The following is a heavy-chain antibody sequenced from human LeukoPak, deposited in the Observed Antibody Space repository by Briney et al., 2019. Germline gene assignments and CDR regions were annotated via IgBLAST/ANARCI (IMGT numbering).Heavy chain of an antibody. D-gene: IGHD2-21*02. CDR2: IIPIFGTA. Sequence: SVKVSCKASGGTFSSYAISWVRQAPGQGLEWMGGIIPIFGTANYAQKFQGRVTITADESTSTAYMELSSLRSEDTAVYYCARAGGDNATHFDYWGQGTLVTVSS. CDR1: GGTFSSYA. V-gene: IGHV1-69*13. CDR3: ARAGGDNATHFDY. J-gene: IGHJ4*02.